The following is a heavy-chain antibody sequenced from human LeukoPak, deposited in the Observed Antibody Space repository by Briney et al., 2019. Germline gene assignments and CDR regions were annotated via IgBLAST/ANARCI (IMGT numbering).Heavy chain of an antibody. J-gene: IGHJ6*03. D-gene: IGHD6-6*01. V-gene: IGHV1-69*13. CDR1: GGTFSSYV. Sequence: GASVKVSCKASGGTFSSYVISWVRQAPGQGLEWMGGIIPIFGTANYAQKFQGRVTITADESTSTAYMELSSLRSEDTAVYYCARDRRPPPLNYYYYYMDVWGKGTTVTVSS. CDR2: IIPIFGTA. CDR3: ARDRRPPPLNYYYYYMDV.